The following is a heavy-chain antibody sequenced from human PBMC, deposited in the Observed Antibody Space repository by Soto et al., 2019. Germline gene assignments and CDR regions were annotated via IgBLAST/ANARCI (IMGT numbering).Heavy chain of an antibody. V-gene: IGHV3-23*01. CDR3: SKDPAGMYISGWSSSFDY. Sequence: GGSLRLSCAASGFTFNMHAMSWDRPAPGRGPEWVPALVGSGGRTSYADSVKGRVTMSRHNSKNTVCLQMNSRSAEDTAIYYFSKDPAGMYISGWSSSFDYWGQGALVTVSS. CDR2: LVGSGGRT. D-gene: IGHD6-13*01. J-gene: IGHJ4*02. CDR1: GFTFNMHA.